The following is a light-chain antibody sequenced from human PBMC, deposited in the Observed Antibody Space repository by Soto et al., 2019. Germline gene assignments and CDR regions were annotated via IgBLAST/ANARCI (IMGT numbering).Light chain of an antibody. Sequence: EIVMTQSPATLSLSPGERATLSCRASQSVGTYLAWYQQKRGQAPRLLIYDASTRATGVPARFSGSGSGTEFTLTINSLQSEDFAVYYCQQYNSWPFTFGRGTKVDI. CDR2: DAS. CDR1: QSVGTY. V-gene: IGKV3-15*01. CDR3: QQYNSWPFT. J-gene: IGKJ4*01.